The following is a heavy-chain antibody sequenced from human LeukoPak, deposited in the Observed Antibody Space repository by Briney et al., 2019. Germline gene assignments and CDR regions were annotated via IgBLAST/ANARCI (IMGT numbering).Heavy chain of an antibody. CDR2: IYYSGST. CDR3: ARGYYCSSTSCYDY. Sequence: SETLSLTCTVSGGSISSYYWSWIRQPPGKGLEWIGYIYYSGSTNYNPSLKSRVTISVDTSKNQFSLKLSSVTAADTAVYYCARGYYCSSTSCYDYWGQGTLVTVSS. CDR1: GGSISSYY. V-gene: IGHV4-59*01. J-gene: IGHJ4*02. D-gene: IGHD2-2*01.